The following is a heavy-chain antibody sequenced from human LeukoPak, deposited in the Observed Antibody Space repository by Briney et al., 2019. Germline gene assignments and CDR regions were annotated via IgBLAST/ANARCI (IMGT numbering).Heavy chain of an antibody. D-gene: IGHD3-3*01. J-gene: IGHJ3*02. Sequence: PSETLSLTCTVSGYSISSGYYWGWIRQPPGKGLEWIGSIYYSGSTYYNPSLKSRVTISVDTSKNQFSLKLSSVTAADTAVYYCARKEWLLFFAFDIWGQGTMVTVSS. CDR2: IYYSGST. CDR3: ARKEWLLFFAFDI. CDR1: GYSISSGYY. V-gene: IGHV4-38-2*02.